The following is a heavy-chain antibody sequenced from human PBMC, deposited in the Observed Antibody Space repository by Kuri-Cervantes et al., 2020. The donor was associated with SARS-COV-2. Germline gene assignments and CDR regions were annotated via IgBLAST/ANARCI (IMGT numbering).Heavy chain of an antibody. D-gene: IGHD3-10*01. CDR1: GYTFTSYG. CDR3: ARGSIFSDTGGWYFDY. V-gene: IGHV1-2*02. CDR2: INPNSGGT. J-gene: IGHJ4*02. Sequence: ASVKVSCKASGYTFTSYGISWVRQAPGQGLEWMGWINPNSGGTNYAQKFQGGVTMTRDTSISTAYMELSRLRSDDTAVYYCARGSIFSDTGGWYFDYWGQGTLVTVSS.